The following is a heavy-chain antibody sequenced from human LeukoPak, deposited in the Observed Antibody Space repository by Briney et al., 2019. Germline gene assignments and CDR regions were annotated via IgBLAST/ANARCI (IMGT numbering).Heavy chain of an antibody. CDR2: INHSGST. V-gene: IGHV4-39*07. Sequence: PSETLSLTCTVSGGSISSNNLFWGWIRQPPGKGLEWIGEINHSGSTNYNPSLKSRVTISVDTSKNQFSLKLSSVTAADTAVYYCARVLRFLEWMDFDIWGQGTMVTVSS. J-gene: IGHJ3*02. CDR1: GGSISSNNLF. CDR3: ARVLRFLEWMDFDI. D-gene: IGHD3-3*01.